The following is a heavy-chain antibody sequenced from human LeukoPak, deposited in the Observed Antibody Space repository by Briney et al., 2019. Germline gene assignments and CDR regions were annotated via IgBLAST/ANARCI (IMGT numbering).Heavy chain of an antibody. CDR2: IYSGGGT. J-gene: IGHJ4*02. Sequence: GGSLRLSCAASGFTVSRNYMSLVRQAPGKGLEWVSVIYSGGGTYYADSVRGRFTISRDNAMNTLYLQMNSLRAEDTAVYYCARDPGPYCGGDCYYFDYWGQGTLVTVSS. V-gene: IGHV3-66*01. CDR3: ARDPGPYCGGDCYYFDY. CDR1: GFTVSRNY. D-gene: IGHD2-21*02.